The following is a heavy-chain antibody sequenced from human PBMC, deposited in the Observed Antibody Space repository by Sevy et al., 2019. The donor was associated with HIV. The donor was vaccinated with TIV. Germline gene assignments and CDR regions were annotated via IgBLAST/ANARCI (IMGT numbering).Heavy chain of an antibody. CDR1: GFTLSSYW. CDR3: ARRTAASSGYYYFHY. J-gene: IGHJ4*02. D-gene: IGHD3-22*01. Sequence: GGSLRLSCTASGFTLSSYWMHWVRQVPGKGLVWVSRINNDGTTINYADSVKGRFTISRDNAKNTLYLQMNSLRAEDTAVYYCARRTAASSGYYYFHYWGRGILVTVSS. V-gene: IGHV3-74*01. CDR2: INNDGTTI.